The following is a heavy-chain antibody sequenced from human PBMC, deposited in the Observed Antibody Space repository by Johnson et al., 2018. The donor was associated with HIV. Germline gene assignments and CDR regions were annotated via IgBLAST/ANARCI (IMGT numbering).Heavy chain of an antibody. CDR3: ARPITMIVVVTHDAFDI. J-gene: IGHJ3*02. Sequence: VQLVESGGGVVQPGRSLRLSCAASGFTFSSYAMHWVRQAPGKGLEWVGRIKSKTDGGTTDYAAPVKGRFTISRDDSKNTLYLQMNSLRAEDTAVYYCARPITMIVVVTHDAFDIWGQGTMVTVSS. CDR1: GFTFSSYA. CDR2: IKSKTDGGTT. V-gene: IGHV3-15*01. D-gene: IGHD3-22*01.